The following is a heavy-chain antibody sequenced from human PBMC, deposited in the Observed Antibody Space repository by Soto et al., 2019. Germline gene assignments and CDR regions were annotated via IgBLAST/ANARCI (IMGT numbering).Heavy chain of an antibody. Sequence: PGESLKISCKGSGYSFTSYWIGWVRKMPGKGLEWMGIIYPGDSDTRYSPSFQGQVTISADKSISTAYLQWSSLNASDTAMYYCARLLQINEAYCSSSRPYGMDVWGQGTTVTVSS. J-gene: IGHJ6*02. CDR1: GYSFTSYW. D-gene: IGHD6-6*01. V-gene: IGHV5-51*01. CDR3: ARLLQINEAYCSSSRPYGMDV. CDR2: IYPGDSDT.